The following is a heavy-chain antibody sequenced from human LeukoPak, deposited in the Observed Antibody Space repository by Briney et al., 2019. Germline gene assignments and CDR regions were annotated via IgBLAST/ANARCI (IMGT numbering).Heavy chain of an antibody. CDR1: GFTFSRHW. CDR2: IKQDGSEK. J-gene: IGHJ6*02. V-gene: IGHV3-7*01. CDR3: ARSYYGSGTSYGMDV. D-gene: IGHD3-10*01. Sequence: PGGSLRLSCAVSGFTFSRHWMSLVRQAPGKGLEWLANIKQDGSEKYYVDSVEGRFTISRDNAKNSLYLQMNSLRAEDTAVYYCARSYYGSGTSYGMDVWGQGTTVTVSS.